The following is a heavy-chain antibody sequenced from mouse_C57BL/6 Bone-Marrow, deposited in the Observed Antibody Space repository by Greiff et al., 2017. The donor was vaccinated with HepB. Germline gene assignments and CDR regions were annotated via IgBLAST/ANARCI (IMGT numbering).Heavy chain of an antibody. V-gene: IGHV5-6*03. D-gene: IGHD2-12*01. Sequence: DVHLVESGGGLVKPGGSLKLSCAASGFTFSSYAMSWVRQTPEKRLEWVATISDGGSYTYYPDSVKGRFTISRDNAKNTLYLQMSSLKSEDTAMYYCARRLRPAWFAYWGQGTLVTVSA. CDR2: ISDGGSYT. J-gene: IGHJ3*01. CDR3: ARRLRPAWFAY. CDR1: GFTFSSYA.